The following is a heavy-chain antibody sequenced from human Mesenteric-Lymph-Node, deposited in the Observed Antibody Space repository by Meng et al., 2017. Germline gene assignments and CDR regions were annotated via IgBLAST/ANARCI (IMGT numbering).Heavy chain of an antibody. D-gene: IGHD6-19*01. CDR2: IYYSGST. CDR3: ARVSSGWDYFDY. CDR1: GYSISSSNW. J-gene: IGHJ4*02. Sequence: QVQLQEAGPGLGKPSDPLSLTCAVSGYSISSSNWWGWIRQPPGKGLEWFGHIYYSGSTFYNPSLKRRVIISIDTSKNQFSLNLRSVTAADTAVYYCARVSSGWDYFDYWGQGTLVTVSS. V-gene: IGHV4-28*03.